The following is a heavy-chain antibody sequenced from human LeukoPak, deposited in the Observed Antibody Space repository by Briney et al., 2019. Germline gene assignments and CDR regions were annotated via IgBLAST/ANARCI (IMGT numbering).Heavy chain of an antibody. D-gene: IGHD3-10*01. V-gene: IGHV4-59*11. J-gene: IGHJ4*02. CDR1: GGSITSHY. CDR3: ASRPADTTWYGVFDY. CDR2: IFNTGTT. Sequence: SETLSLTCSVSGGSITSHYWSWIRQPPGKRLEWIGYIFNTGTTNYNPSLASRVTMSVDTSRAQFFLRLSPVTAADTAIYYCASRPADTTWYGVFDYWSQGTLVTVSS.